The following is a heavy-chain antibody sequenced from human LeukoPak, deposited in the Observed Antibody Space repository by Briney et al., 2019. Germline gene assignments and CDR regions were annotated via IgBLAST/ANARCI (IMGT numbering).Heavy chain of an antibody. CDR2: IYYSGST. CDR3: ARDSNYEPGGFDY. J-gene: IGHJ4*02. CDR1: GGSINNYH. V-gene: IGHV4-59*06. D-gene: IGHD4-11*01. Sequence: PSETLSLTCSVSGGSINNYHWSWIRQHPGKGLEWIGYIYYSGSTCYNPSLKSRVTISVDTSKNQFSLKLSSVTAADTAVYYCARDSNYEPGGFDYWGQGTLVTVSS.